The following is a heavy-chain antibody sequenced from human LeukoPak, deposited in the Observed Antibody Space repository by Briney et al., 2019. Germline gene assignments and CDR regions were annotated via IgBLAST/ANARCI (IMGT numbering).Heavy chain of an antibody. Sequence: PSETLSLTCTVSGGSMSSDYWSWVRRAPGKGLEWLSVISGSGGVISASGGATYYAESARGRFTISRDNSENTLYLQLNSLRAEDTAVYYCAKHFASGTYYNYLDYWGQGTLVTVSS. CDR2: ISGSGGVISASGGAT. CDR1: GGSMSSDY. CDR3: AKHFASGTYYNYLDY. V-gene: IGHV3-23*01. J-gene: IGHJ4*02. D-gene: IGHD3-10*01.